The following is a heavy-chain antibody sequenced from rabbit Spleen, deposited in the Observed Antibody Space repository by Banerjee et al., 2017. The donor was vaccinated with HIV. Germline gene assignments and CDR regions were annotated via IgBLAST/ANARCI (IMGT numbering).Heavy chain of an antibody. V-gene: IGHV1S45*01. CDR3: ARDLVAVIGWNFSL. D-gene: IGHD1-1*01. Sequence: QEQLVESGGDLVKPEGSLTLTCTASGFSFSSSYYMCWVRQAPGKGLECIACIYPDSSGSTYYASWAKGRFIMSRTSSTKVTLQMTSLTAADTATYFCARDLVAVIGWNFSLWGQGTLVT. J-gene: IGHJ3*01. CDR2: IYPDSSGST. CDR1: GFSFSSSYY.